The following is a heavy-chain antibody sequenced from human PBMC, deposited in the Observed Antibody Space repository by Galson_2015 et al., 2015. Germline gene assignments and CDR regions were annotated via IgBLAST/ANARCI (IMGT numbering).Heavy chain of an antibody. CDR2: MNPNSGNT. V-gene: IGHV1-8*01. Sequence: SVKVSCKASGYTFTSYDINWVRQATGQGLEWMGWMNPNSGNTGYAQKFQGRVTMTRNTSISTAYMELSSLRSEDTAVYYCARSQGRRRVVVAVVNGMDVWGQGTTVTVSS. J-gene: IGHJ6*02. D-gene: IGHD2-15*01. CDR3: ARSQGRRRVVVAVVNGMDV. CDR1: GYTFTSYD.